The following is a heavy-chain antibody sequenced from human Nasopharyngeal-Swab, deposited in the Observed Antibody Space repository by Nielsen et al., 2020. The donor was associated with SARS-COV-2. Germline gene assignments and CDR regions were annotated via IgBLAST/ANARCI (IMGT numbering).Heavy chain of an antibody. J-gene: IGHJ2*01. CDR1: GFTFSSYG. Sequence: GESLKISCAASGFTFSSYGMHWVRQAPGKGLEWVAVISYDESNKYYADSVKGRFTISRDNSKNTLYLQMNSLRAEDTAVYYCAKDSVIFDYSRHWYFDLWGRGTLVTVSS. D-gene: IGHD3/OR15-3a*01. V-gene: IGHV3-30*18. CDR2: ISYDESNK. CDR3: AKDSVIFDYSRHWYFDL.